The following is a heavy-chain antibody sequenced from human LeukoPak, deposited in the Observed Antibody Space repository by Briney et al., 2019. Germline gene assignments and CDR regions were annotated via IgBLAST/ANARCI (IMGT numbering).Heavy chain of an antibody. D-gene: IGHD3-10*01. CDR1: GFTFRSYG. CDR2: IWHDGSKK. V-gene: IGHV3-33*01. CDR3: ARDPTARLYYGSGPSGFDY. J-gene: IGHJ4*02. Sequence: GGSLRLSCAASGFTFRSYGMHWVRQAPGKGLEWVAVIWHDGSKKDYGDSVKGRFTISRDNSKNTLDLEMNSLRAEDTAVYYCARDPTARLYYGSGPSGFDYWGQGILVTVSS.